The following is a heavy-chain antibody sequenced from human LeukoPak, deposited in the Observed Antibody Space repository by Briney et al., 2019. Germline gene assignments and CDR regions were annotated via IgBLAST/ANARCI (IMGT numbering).Heavy chain of an antibody. CDR1: GLTFSNYA. D-gene: IGHD3-10*01. Sequence: PGGSLRLSCAASGLTFSNYAMTWVRQAPGKGLEWVSTIAGDGASTYYADSVKGRFTISRDNSKNTLYLQMNSLRAEDTAVYYCAKDLKSGGFDYWGQGTLVTVSS. CDR3: AKDLKSGGFDY. J-gene: IGHJ4*02. CDR2: IAGDGAST. V-gene: IGHV3-23*01.